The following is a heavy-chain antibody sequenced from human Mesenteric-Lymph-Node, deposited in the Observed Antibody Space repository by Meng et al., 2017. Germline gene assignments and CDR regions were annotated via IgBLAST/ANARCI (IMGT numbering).Heavy chain of an antibody. Sequence: SETLSLTCAVSGGSISTYYWSWIRQPPGKGLEWIGYIYYSGSTNSNPSLKSRVTISVDTSKNQFSLKLSSVTAADTAVYYCARGPGRGSYSAGFDYWGQGTLVTVSS. CDR3: ARGPGRGSYSAGFDY. CDR2: IYYSGST. J-gene: IGHJ4*02. D-gene: IGHD1-26*01. V-gene: IGHV4-59*01. CDR1: GGSISTYY.